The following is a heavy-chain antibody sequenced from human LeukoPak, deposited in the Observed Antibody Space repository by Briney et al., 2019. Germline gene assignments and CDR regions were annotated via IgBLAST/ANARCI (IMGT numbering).Heavy chain of an antibody. Sequence: PGRSLRLSCAASGFTFTNYAMHWLRQSPDEGLEGVSIISYEGSEKYYADSVKGRFTISRDNSRNTLYLQMNSLRPEDTAVYYCARGREAGNRRLAGDDYWGQGTLVIVSS. CDR2: ISYEGSEK. J-gene: IGHJ4*02. D-gene: IGHD3-10*01. CDR1: GFTFTNYA. V-gene: IGHV3-30*01. CDR3: ARGREAGNRRLAGDDY.